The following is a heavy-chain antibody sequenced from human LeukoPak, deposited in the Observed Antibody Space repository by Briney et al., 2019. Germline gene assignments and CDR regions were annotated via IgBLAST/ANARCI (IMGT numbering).Heavy chain of an antibody. Sequence: GGSLRLSCTASGFTFSSYGMHWVRQAPGKGLEWVAVISYDGSNKYYADSVKGRFTISRDNSKDTLYVQMNSLRAEDTAVYYCARDPAKFWSGHDYWGQGTLVTVSS. D-gene: IGHD3-3*01. V-gene: IGHV3-30*03. J-gene: IGHJ4*02. CDR2: ISYDGSNK. CDR1: GFTFSSYG. CDR3: ARDPAKFWSGHDY.